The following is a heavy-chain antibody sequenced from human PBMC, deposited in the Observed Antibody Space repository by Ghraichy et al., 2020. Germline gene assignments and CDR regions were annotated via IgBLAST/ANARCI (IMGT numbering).Heavy chain of an antibody. D-gene: IGHD1-14*01. CDR2: IYYSGST. CDR1: GGSISSSSYY. Sequence: SETLSLTCTVSGGSISSSSYYWGWIRQPPGKGLEWIGSIYYSGSTYYNPSLKSRVTISVDTSKNQFSLKLSSVTAADTAVYYCARRHPESNWFDPWGQGTLFTVSS. CDR3: ARRHPESNWFDP. J-gene: IGHJ5*02. V-gene: IGHV4-39*01.